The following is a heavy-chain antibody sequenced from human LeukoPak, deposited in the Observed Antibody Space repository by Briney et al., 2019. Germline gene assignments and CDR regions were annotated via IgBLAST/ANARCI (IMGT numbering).Heavy chain of an antibody. CDR1: GGSFSGYY. CDR3: ARTPGLSRRYCSGGSCYKYAFDI. Sequence: SGTLSLTCAVYGGSFSGYYWSWIRQPPGKGLEWIGEINHSGSTNYNPSLKSRVTISVDTSKNQFSLKLSSVTAADTAVYYCARTPGLSRRYCSGGSCYKYAFDIWGQGTMVTVSS. V-gene: IGHV4-34*01. J-gene: IGHJ3*02. CDR2: INHSGST. D-gene: IGHD2-15*01.